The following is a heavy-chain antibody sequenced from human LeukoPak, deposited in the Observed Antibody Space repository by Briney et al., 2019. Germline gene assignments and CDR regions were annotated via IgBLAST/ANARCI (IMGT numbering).Heavy chain of an antibody. CDR1: GLTFTDHG. Sequence: PGGSLRLSCAAPGLTFTDHGLSWVRQAPGKGLEWVSSISVSGGVTLYADSVKGRFVISRDNSRSRVYLEMNRLRAADTAVYYCAKGFDFWRGLYYFDHWGQGTLVTVSS. CDR2: ISVSGGVT. J-gene: IGHJ4*02. CDR3: AKGFDFWRGLYYFDH. V-gene: IGHV3-23*01. D-gene: IGHD3-3*01.